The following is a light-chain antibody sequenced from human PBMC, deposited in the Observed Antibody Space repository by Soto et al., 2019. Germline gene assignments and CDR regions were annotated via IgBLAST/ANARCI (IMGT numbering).Light chain of an antibody. CDR2: EKS. CDR3: QQYSAHPLP. Sequence: DIQLTQSPSVLSASVGDRVSISCRASQDIAHNLNWYQQKPGRAPKLLIFEKSTLLYGVPSRFSGSGSGTDFTLTISSLQPEDFATYYCQQYSAHPLPCGGGTRVDIK. CDR1: QDIAHN. J-gene: IGKJ4*01. V-gene: IGKV1-9*01.